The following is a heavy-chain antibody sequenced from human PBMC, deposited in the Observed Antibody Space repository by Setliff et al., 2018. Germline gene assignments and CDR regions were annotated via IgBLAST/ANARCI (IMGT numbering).Heavy chain of an antibody. D-gene: IGHD3-10*01. CDR2: INPRTGVT. CDR1: GYAFTGHY. J-gene: IGHJ6*04. CDR3: ARGTDYHGSGSYWAKDV. Sequence: ASVKVSCKASGYAFTGHYIHWVRQAPGQGLEWMGWINPRTGVTNYARNFQGKVTMTRDTSITTVYMDLSRLKSDDTAVYYCARGTDYHGSGSYWAKDVWGKGTTVTVSS. V-gene: IGHV1-2*02.